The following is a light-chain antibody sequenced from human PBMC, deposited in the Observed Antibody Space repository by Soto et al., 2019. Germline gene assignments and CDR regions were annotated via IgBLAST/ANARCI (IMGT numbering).Light chain of an antibody. J-gene: IGLJ1*01. CDR2: EVS. CDR1: SSDVGGYNY. V-gene: IGLV2-8*01. CDR3: LLYADTASV. Sequence: QSALSKPPSASGSPGQSVTLSFAGTSSDVGGYNYVSWYQQYPGKVPKLMIYEVSERPSGVPDRFSGSKSVNTAFLTVFGPQAEGQADYYCLLYADTASVFGTGTK.